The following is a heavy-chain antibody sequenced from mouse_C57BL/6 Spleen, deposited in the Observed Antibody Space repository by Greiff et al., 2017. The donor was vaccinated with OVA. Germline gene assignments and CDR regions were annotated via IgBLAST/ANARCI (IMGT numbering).Heavy chain of an antibody. D-gene: IGHD2-1*01. J-gene: IGHJ1*03. Sequence: QVQLQQSGAELARPGASVKMSCKASGYTFTSYTMHWVKQRPGQGLEWIGYINPSSGYTKYNQKFKDKATLTADKSSSTAYMQLSSLTSEDSAVYDGESRVILIYYGNYVWYFDVWGTGTTVTVSS. CDR3: ESRVILIYYGNYVWYFDV. CDR1: GYTFTSYT. CDR2: INPSSGYT. V-gene: IGHV1-4*01.